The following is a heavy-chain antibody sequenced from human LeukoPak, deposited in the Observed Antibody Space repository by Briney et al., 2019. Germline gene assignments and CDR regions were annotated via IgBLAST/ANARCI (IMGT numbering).Heavy chain of an antibody. CDR2: ISYDGTNK. D-gene: IGHD3-22*01. CDR1: GFTFSSYG. V-gene: IGHV3-30*18. J-gene: IGHJ3*02. CDR3: AKGGYYASSGSYAFDI. Sequence: GRSLRLSCAASGFTFSSYGMHWVRQAPGKGLDWVAVISYDGTNKYYADSVKGRFTISRDNSKNTLSLQMNSLRAEDTAVYYCAKGGYYASSGSYAFDIWGQGTVVTVSS.